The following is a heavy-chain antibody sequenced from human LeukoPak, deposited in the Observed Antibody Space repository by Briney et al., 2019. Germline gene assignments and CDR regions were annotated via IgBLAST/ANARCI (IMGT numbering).Heavy chain of an antibody. D-gene: IGHD3-22*01. CDR2: MNPNSGNT. CDR3: ARGATFHYYDSSGYAY. CDR1: GYTFTRYD. J-gene: IGHJ4*02. V-gene: IGHV1-8*01. Sequence: ASVKVSCKASGYTFTRYDINWVRQATGQGLEWMGWMNPNSGNTGYAQKFQGRVTMTRNTSISTAYMELSSLRSEDTAVYYCARGATFHYYDSSGYAYWGQGTLVTVSS.